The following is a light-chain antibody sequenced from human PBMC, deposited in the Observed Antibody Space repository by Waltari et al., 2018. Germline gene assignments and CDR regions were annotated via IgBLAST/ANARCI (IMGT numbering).Light chain of an antibody. J-gene: IGKJ4*01. Sequence: RASQSGSINLAWYQQKPGQSPRLLIYGASTRATGIPARFSGSGSGTEFTLTISSLQAEDFAVYYCQQYNNWPPITFGGGTKVEIK. CDR3: QQYNNWPPIT. CDR2: GAS. CDR1: QSGSIN. V-gene: IGKV3D-15*01.